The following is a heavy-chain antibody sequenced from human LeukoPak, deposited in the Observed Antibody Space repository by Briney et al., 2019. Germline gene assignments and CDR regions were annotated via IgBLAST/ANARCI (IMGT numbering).Heavy chain of an antibody. J-gene: IGHJ4*02. D-gene: IGHD2-15*01. Sequence: GGSLRLSCAAFGFTFSSYAMHWVRQAPGKGLGWVAVISYDGSNKYYADSVKGRFTISRDNSKNTLYLQMNSLRAEDTAVYYCARDGGDRFLDYWGQGTLVTVSS. V-gene: IGHV3-30-3*01. CDR2: ISYDGSNK. CDR1: GFTFSSYA. CDR3: ARDGGDRFLDY.